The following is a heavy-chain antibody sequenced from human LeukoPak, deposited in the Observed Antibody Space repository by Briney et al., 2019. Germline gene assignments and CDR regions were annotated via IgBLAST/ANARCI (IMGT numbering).Heavy chain of an antibody. Sequence: ASVKVSCKASGGTFSSYAISWVRQAPGQGLEWMGGIIPIFGTVNYAQKFQGRVTITADESTSTAYMELSSLRSEDTAVYYCARVGYYYDSSGYFDYWGQGTLVTVSS. CDR1: GGTFSSYA. J-gene: IGHJ4*02. CDR2: IIPIFGTV. CDR3: ARVGYYYDSSGYFDY. D-gene: IGHD3-22*01. V-gene: IGHV1-69*13.